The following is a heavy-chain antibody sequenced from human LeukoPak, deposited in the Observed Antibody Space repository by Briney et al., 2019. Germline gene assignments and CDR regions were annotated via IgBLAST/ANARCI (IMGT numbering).Heavy chain of an antibody. Sequence: PGGSLRLSCAASGFTFSSYGMNWVRQAPGKGLEWVSYISSSGSTIYYADSVKGRFTISRDNAKNSLYLQMNSLRAEDTAVYYCAREGDYYDSSGYTTPLFDYWGQGTLVTVSS. J-gene: IGHJ4*02. V-gene: IGHV3-48*04. CDR2: ISSSGSTI. CDR1: GFTFSSYG. CDR3: AREGDYYDSSGYTTPLFDY. D-gene: IGHD3-22*01.